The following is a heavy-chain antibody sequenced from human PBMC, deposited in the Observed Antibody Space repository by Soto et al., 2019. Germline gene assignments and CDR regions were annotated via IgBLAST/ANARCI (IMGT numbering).Heavy chain of an antibody. J-gene: IGHJ4*02. V-gene: IGHV4-4*02. Sequence: PSETLSLTCAVSDGSISSSNWWSWVRQPPGKGLEWIGEIYHSGSTNYNPSLKSRVTISVDKSKNQFSLKLSSVTAADTAVYYCARDLFIAVAGTWDYWGQGTLVTVSS. CDR3: ARDLFIAVAGTWDY. CDR1: DGSISSSNW. CDR2: IYHSGST. D-gene: IGHD6-19*01.